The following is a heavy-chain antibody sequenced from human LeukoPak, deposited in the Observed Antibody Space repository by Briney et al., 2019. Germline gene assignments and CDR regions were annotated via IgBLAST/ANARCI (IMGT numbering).Heavy chain of an antibody. CDR3: ARCQSTMVRGVISI. CDR2: ISGSGGST. J-gene: IGHJ4*02. Sequence: GGSLRLSCAASGFTFRSYAMSWVRQAPGKGLEWVSAISGSGGSTYYADSVKGRFTISRDNSKNTLYLQMNCLRAEDTAVYYCARCQSTMVRGVISIWGQGTLVTVSS. V-gene: IGHV3-23*01. CDR1: GFTFRSYA. D-gene: IGHD3-10*01.